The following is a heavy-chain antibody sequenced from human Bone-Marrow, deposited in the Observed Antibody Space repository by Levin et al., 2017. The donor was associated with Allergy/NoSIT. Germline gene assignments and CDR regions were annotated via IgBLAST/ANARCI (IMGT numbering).Heavy chain of an antibody. J-gene: IGHJ3*01. CDR3: TSTPCGGDCYSWRAPLDF. CDR2: IYSSGRT. Sequence: NSSETLSLTCTVSGGSISSGNYFWSWIRQPAGKGLEWMGQIYSSGRTTDNPSLKSRVTLSVDTSKNQFSLNLRSVTAADTAVYCCTSTPCGGDCYSWRAPLDFWGRGTMVTVSS. CDR1: GGSISSGNYF. V-gene: IGHV4-61*09. D-gene: IGHD2-21*02.